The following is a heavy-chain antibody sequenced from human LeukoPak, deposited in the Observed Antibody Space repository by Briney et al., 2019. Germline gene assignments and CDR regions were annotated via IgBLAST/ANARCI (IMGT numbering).Heavy chain of an antibody. D-gene: IGHD4/OR15-4a*01. J-gene: IGHJ4*02. CDR1: GFTFSDAW. Sequence: GGSLRLSCAAPGFTFSDAWMTWLRQAPGKGLEWVGRIKSKSAGGTTEYAAPVKGRFTISRDDSKDTLFLQMNSLKTEDTAMYYCTADVPTMVAQIDYWGQGTRVTVSS. CDR2: IKSKSAGGTT. V-gene: IGHV3-15*01. CDR3: TADVPTMVAQIDY.